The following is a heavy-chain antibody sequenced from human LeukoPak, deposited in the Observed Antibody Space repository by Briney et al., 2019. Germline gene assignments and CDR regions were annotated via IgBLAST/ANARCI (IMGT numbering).Heavy chain of an antibody. D-gene: IGHD2-21*01. Sequence: GGSLRLSCVGSGFTFRSHAMSWVRQAPEKGLEFVSGIYENGGTTYYADSVKGRFSISRDNSKNTLYLQMDSLRGEDAAAYYCAKDFRIGYSAHFDYWGQGALVTVSS. CDR3: AKDFRIGYSAHFDY. J-gene: IGHJ4*02. V-gene: IGHV3-23*01. CDR2: IYENGGTT. CDR1: GFTFRSHA.